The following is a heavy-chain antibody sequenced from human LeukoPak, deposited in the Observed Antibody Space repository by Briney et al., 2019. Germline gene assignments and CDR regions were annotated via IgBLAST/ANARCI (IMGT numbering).Heavy chain of an antibody. CDR2: IYYSGST. CDR3: AHFCGGDCYRDAFDI. V-gene: IGHV4-31*03. Sequence: SQTLSLTCTVSGGSISSGGYYWSWIRQHPGKGLEWIGYIYYSGSTYYNPSLKSRVTISVDTSKNQFSLKLSSVTAADTAVYYCAHFCGGDCYRDAFDIWGQGTMVTVSS. J-gene: IGHJ3*02. CDR1: GGSISSGGYY. D-gene: IGHD2-21*02.